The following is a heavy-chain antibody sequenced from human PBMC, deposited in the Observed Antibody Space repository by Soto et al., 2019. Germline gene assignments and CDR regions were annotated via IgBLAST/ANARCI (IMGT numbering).Heavy chain of an antibody. CDR1: GYTFTGYY. CDR3: AIDSGSYSSKTYYYGMDV. J-gene: IGHJ6*02. Sequence: QVQLVQSGAEVKKPGASVKVSCKASGYTFTGYYMHWVRQAPGQGLEWMGWINPNSGGTNYAQKFQGRVTMTRDTSISTAYMELSRLRSDDTAVYYCAIDSGSYSSKTYYYGMDVWGQGTTVTVSS. V-gene: IGHV1-2*02. D-gene: IGHD1-26*01. CDR2: INPNSGGT.